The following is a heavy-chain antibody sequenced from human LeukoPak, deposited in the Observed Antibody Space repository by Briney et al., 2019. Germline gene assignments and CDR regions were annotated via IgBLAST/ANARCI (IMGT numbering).Heavy chain of an antibody. Sequence: PSETLSLTCTVSGGSISSYYWSWIRQPPGKGLEWIGYIYYSGSTNYNPSLKSRVTISVDTSKNQFSLKLSSVTAADTAVYYCARAASGWYHSVYYYGMDVWGQGTTVTVSS. CDR2: IYYSGST. J-gene: IGHJ6*02. D-gene: IGHD6-19*01. CDR1: GGSISSYY. V-gene: IGHV4-59*01. CDR3: ARAASGWYHSVYYYGMDV.